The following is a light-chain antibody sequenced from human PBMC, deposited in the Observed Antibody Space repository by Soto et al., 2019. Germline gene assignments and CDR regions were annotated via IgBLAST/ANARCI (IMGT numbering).Light chain of an antibody. CDR1: SXFVGSFSL. CDR2: EVS. CDR3: YSYRGYYTRV. V-gene: IGLV2-23*02. J-gene: IGLJ1*01. Sequence: QSAVAQPASVSGSPGQSLTISCTGTSXFVGSFSLVSWYQQHPGRAPKLLIYEVSRRPSGVSNRFSGSKSGDTASLTISGLQAEDEADYYCYSYRGYYTRVFGTGTKVTVL.